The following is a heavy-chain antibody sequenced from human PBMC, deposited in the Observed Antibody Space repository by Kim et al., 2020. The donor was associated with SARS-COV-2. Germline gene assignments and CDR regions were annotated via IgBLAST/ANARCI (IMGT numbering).Heavy chain of an antibody. CDR2: INAGNGNT. D-gene: IGHD6-13*01. V-gene: IGHV1-3*01. CDR1: GYTFTSYA. J-gene: IGHJ5*02. CDR3: ARGVQQQLVGGVSVWFDP. Sequence: ASVKVSCKASGYTFTSYAMHWVRQAPGQRLEWMGWINAGNGNTKYSQKFQGRVTITRDTSASTAYMELSSLRSEDTAVYYCARGVQQQLVGGVSVWFDPWGQGTLVTVSS.